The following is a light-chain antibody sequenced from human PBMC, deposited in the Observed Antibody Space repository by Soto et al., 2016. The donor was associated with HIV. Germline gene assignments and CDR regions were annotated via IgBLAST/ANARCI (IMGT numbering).Light chain of an antibody. CDR3: QVWDRSSDQMI. CDR1: NIGSKS. V-gene: IGLV3-21*03. Sequence: SYELTQPPSVSVAPGKTATITCGGTNIGSKSAHWYRQKPGQAPVLFVYDDTDRPSGIPERFSGSNSGNTATLTISSVEAGDEADYFCQVWDRSSDQMIFGGGTKVTVL. J-gene: IGLJ2*01. CDR2: DDT.